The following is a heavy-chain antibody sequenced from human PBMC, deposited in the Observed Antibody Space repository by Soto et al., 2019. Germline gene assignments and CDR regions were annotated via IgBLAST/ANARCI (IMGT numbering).Heavy chain of an antibody. CDR3: AREGSRDIVVVVAAPEAFDI. CDR1: GGTFSSYT. J-gene: IGHJ3*02. V-gene: IGHV1-69*04. Sequence: SVKVSCKASGGTFSSYTISWVRQAPGQGLEWMGRIIPILGIANYAQKFQGRVTITADKSTSTAYMELSSLRSEDTAVYYCAREGSRDIVVVVAAPEAFDIWGQGTMVTVSS. CDR2: IIPILGIA. D-gene: IGHD2-15*01.